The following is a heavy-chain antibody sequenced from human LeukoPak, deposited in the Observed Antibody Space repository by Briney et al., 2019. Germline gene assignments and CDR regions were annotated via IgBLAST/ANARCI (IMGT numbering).Heavy chain of an antibody. CDR2: INTDGSST. D-gene: IGHD6-13*01. J-gene: IGHJ4*02. V-gene: IGHV3-74*01. CDR1: GFTFSSYA. CDR3: ATTYSSSWYALGY. Sequence: GGSLRLSCAASGFTFSSYAMHSVRQAPGKGLVWVSRINTDGSSTSYADSVKGRFTISRDNAKNTLYLQMNSLRAEDTAVYYCATTYSSSWYALGYWGQGTLVTVSS.